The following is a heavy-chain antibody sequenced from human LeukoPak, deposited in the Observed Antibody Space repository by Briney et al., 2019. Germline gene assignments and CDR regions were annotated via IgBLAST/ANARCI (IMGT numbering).Heavy chain of an antibody. J-gene: IGHJ4*02. CDR3: AKDHYDSSGYPFDY. V-gene: IGHV4-39*07. CDR2: IYYRGNS. D-gene: IGHD3-22*01. Sequence: SETLSLTCTVSGGSISSSTYYWGWIRQPPGKGLEWIGSIYYRGNSYYNPSLKSRVTISVDTSKNHFSLKLRSVTAADAAVYYCAKDHYDSSGYPFDYWGQGTLVTVSS. CDR1: GGSISSSTYY.